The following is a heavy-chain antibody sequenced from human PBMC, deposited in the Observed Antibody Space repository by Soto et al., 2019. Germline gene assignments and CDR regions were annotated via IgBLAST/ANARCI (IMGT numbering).Heavy chain of an antibody. Sequence: GGSLRLSCEASGFMFISYTMNWARQAPGEGLEWVSSISSSSSYIYYADSVRGRFTISRDNAKNSLYLQMNSLRAEDTALYYCAKDPGYSMLTAYYFDYWGQGTLVTVSS. V-gene: IGHV3-21*04. J-gene: IGHJ4*02. CDR3: AKDPGYSMLTAYYFDY. CDR1: GFMFISYT. CDR2: ISSSSSYI. D-gene: IGHD6-13*01.